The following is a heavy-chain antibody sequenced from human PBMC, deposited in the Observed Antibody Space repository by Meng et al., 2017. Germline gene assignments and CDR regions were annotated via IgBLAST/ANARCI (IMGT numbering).Heavy chain of an antibody. Sequence: QLQQSGPGLMKPSQTLSLTCAISGDTVSSDSAAWNWIRQSPSRGLEWLGRTYYRSKWYNDFAVSVKSRIIINPDTSKNHFSLQLNSVTPEDTAFYYCASGWSMFQTWGQGTLVTVSS. D-gene: IGHD3-10*02. J-gene: IGHJ4*02. CDR2: TYYRSKWYN. CDR3: ASGWSMFQT. V-gene: IGHV6-1*01. CDR1: GDTVSSDSAA.